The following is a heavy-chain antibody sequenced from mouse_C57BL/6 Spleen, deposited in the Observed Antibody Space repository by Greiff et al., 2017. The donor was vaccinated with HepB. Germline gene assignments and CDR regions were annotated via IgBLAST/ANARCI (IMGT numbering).Heavy chain of an antibody. Sequence: VQLQQSGTELVKPGASVKLSCKASGYTFTSYWMHWVKQRPGQGLEWIGNINPSNGGTNYNEKFKSKATLTVDKSSSTAYMQLSSLTSEDSAVYYCARKRYYDWYFDVWGTGTTVTVSS. CDR2: INPSNGGT. CDR1: GYTFTSYW. V-gene: IGHV1-53*01. CDR3: ARKRYYDWYFDV. J-gene: IGHJ1*03. D-gene: IGHD1-1*01.